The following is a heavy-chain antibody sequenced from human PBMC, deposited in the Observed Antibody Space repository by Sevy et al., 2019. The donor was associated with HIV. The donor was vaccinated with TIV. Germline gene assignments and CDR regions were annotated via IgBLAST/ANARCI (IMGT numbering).Heavy chain of an antibody. V-gene: IGHV3-7*01. D-gene: IGHD2-2*01. CDR2: INEDGTEK. CDR1: GFTFSTYW. CDR3: ARDNATVSRRGLRYYYYGTDV. Sequence: GGSLRLSCAASGFTFSTYWMSWFRQAPGKGLEWVANINEDGTEKYYVDSVKGRFTISRGNAKNSLYLQMNSLRAEDAAVYYCARDNATVSRRGLRYYYYGTDVWGQGTTVTVSS. J-gene: IGHJ6*02.